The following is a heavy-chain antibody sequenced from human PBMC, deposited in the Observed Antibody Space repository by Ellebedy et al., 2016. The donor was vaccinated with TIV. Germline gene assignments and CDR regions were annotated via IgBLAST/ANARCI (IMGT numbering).Heavy chain of an antibody. CDR3: ARNVLIFTFDKWYSDL. V-gene: IGHV4-39*01. CDR1: GGSISRSSYY. Sequence: SETLSLTCTVSGGSISRSSYYWGWIRQSPGTGLEWIGTVYYSGNTYYNPSLKSRVTISADTSMNRFSLDLNSVTAADTAVYYCARNVLIFTFDKWYSDLWGRGTLVTVSS. D-gene: IGHD3/OR15-3a*01. J-gene: IGHJ2*01. CDR2: VYYSGNT.